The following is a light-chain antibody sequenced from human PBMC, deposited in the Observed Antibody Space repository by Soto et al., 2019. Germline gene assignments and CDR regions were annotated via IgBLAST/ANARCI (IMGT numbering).Light chain of an antibody. CDR2: DAS. Sequence: EIVLTQSPATLSLSPGERATLSCRASQSVSRYLAWYQQKPGQAPRLLIYDASNRATGIPARFSGSGSGTDFTLTISSLESEDFAVYYCQQRSNWPPRFTFGPGTKVDIK. CDR1: QSVSRY. J-gene: IGKJ3*01. CDR3: QQRSNWPPRFT. V-gene: IGKV3-11*01.